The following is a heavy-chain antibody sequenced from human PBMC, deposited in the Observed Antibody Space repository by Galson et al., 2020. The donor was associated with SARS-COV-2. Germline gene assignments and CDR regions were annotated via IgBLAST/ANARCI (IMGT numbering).Heavy chain of an antibody. J-gene: IGHJ4*02. Sequence: SETLSLTCSVSGGSISSGSYYWNYIRQPAGGGPEWIGPIYPSGSTNYNPSLKSRITISVDTSKNQFSLKLSSVTAADTAVYYCARGTIAAAGTLFDCWGQGTLVTVSS. V-gene: IGHV4-61*02. CDR3: ARGTIAAAGTLFDC. CDR2: IYPSGST. D-gene: IGHD6-13*01. CDR1: GGSISSGSYY.